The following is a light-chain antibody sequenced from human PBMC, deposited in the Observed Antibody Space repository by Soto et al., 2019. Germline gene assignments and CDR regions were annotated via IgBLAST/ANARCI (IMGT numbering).Light chain of an antibody. CDR3: QQYGGDFRT. Sequence: DIQMTQYPSILSASVGGRVTITCRASQSVDRWVAWYQLKPGKAPRLLIHRASILESGVPSRFSGSGSGREFTLTITNLQPDDIATYYCQQYGGDFRTFGLGSKVEIK. V-gene: IGKV1-5*03. CDR1: QSVDRW. J-gene: IGKJ1*01. CDR2: RAS.